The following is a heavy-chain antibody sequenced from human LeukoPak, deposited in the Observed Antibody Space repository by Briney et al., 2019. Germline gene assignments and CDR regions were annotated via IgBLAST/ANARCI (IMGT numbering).Heavy chain of an antibody. J-gene: IGHJ6*03. Sequence: PSETLSLTCTVSGGSISSGSYYWSWIRQPAGKGLEWIGRVYTSGSTNYNPSLKSRVTISVDTSKNQFSLKLSSVTAADTAVYYCARERYYYHYYMDVWGKGTTVTVSS. CDR3: ARERYYYHYYMDV. CDR1: GGSISSGSYY. CDR2: VYTSGST. V-gene: IGHV4-61*02.